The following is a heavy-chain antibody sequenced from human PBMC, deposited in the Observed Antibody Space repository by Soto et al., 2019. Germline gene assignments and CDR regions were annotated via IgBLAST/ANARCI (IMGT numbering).Heavy chain of an antibody. CDR3: ARGAYRSSSFPPSDP. CDR2: INPDGGRT. Sequence: QVQLVQSGGEVKKPGASVKVSCKASGYTFTRYYIHWVRQAPGQGPEWMGRINPDGGRTTYAQNLTRRVTMTRKTPASTVYRELSRLKFAATAMYSCARGAYRSSSFPPSDPWGMATLVTASS. D-gene: IGHD6-6*01. J-gene: IGHJ5*02. V-gene: IGHV1-46*01. CDR1: GYTFTRYY.